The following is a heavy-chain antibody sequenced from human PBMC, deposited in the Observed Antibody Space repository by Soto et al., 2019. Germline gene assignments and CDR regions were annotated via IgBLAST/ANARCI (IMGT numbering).Heavy chain of an antibody. CDR3: SRGPRVDHYYHYYGMDV. J-gene: IGHJ6*02. CDR2: IRSKVYGGTT. D-gene: IGHD2-21*01. CDR1: GFTLGDYP. V-gene: IGHV3-49*04. Sequence: PGGSLRLSCTASGFTLGDYPMSWVRQAPGQGLEWLGFIRSKVYGGTTEYAASVKGRFTISRDDSKSIAYLQMNSLKTEDTAVYYCSRGPRVDHYYHYYGMDVWGQGTTVTVSS.